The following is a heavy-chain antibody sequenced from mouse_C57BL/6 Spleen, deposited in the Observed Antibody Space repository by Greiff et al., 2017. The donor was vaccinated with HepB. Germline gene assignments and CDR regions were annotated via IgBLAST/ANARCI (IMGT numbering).Heavy chain of an antibody. V-gene: IGHV3-6*01. J-gene: IGHJ1*03. CDR3: ARAGYPYWYFDV. CDR2: ISYDGSN. D-gene: IGHD2-2*01. CDR1: GYSITSGYY. Sequence: EVQVVESGPGLVKPSQSLSLTCSVTGYSITSGYYWNWIRQFPGNKLEWMGYISYDGSNNYNPSLKNRISITRDTSKNQFFLKLNSVTTEDTATYYCARAGYPYWYFDVWGTGTTVTVSS.